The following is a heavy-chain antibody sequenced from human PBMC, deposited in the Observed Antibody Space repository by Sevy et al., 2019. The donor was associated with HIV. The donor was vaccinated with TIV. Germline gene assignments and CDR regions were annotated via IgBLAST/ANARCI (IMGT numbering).Heavy chain of an antibody. V-gene: IGHV3-7*01. CDR1: GFTFSKYW. Sequence: GGSLRLSCAASGFTFSKYWMSWVRQAPGKGLEWVANIKPDGSEKYYVGSLKGRFTIYRDNAKKSLYLETKNLGAEDTAVYYCARVIDYGELGNWFDPWGQGTLVTVSS. D-gene: IGHD4-17*01. J-gene: IGHJ5*02. CDR3: ARVIDYGELGNWFDP. CDR2: IKPDGSEK.